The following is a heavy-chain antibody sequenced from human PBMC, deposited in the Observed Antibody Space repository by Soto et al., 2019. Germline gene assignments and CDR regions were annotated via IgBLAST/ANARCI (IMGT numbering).Heavy chain of an antibody. V-gene: IGHV4-31*03. J-gene: IGHJ5*02. CDR3: ARWWSGSRQGFDP. Sequence: QVQLQESGPGLVKPSQTLSLTCTVSGGSIRRGDYYWSWIRQHPVKGLEWIGYIYYSGSTYYNPSLKSRVTRSVDTSKNQFSLKLSSVTAADTAVYYCARWWSGSRQGFDPWGQGTLVTVSS. CDR1: GGSIRRGDYY. D-gene: IGHD3-3*01. CDR2: IYYSGST.